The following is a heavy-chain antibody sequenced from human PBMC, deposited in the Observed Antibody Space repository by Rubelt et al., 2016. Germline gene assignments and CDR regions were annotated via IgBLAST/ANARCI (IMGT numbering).Heavy chain of an antibody. V-gene: IGHV4-34*01. CDR2: INHSGST. D-gene: IGHD6-19*01. CDR1: GGSFSGYY. Sequence: QVQLQQWGAGLLKPSETLSLTCAVYGGSFSGYYWSWIRQPPGKGLEWIGEINHSGSTNYNPSLKSRVTLSLDTSKSQFSLKLGSVTAADTDVYCCAREGSSGPPPHWGPGTRVSVSS. J-gene: IGHJ4*02. CDR3: AREGSSGPPPH.